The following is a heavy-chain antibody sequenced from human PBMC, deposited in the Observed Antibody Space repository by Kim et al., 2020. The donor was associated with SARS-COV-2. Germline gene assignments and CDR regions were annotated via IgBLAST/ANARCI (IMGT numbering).Heavy chain of an antibody. D-gene: IGHD5-18*01. CDR3: AKCIYSYGSYAFDI. J-gene: IGHJ3*02. Sequence: GGSLRLSCAASGFTFSNYAMNWVRQAPGKGLEWVSSIRGGSANPYYADSVKGRFTISRDNSKNTLYLQMTSLTGDDTAVYYCAKCIYSYGSYAFDIWGRGTLVTVSS. CDR2: IRGGSANP. CDR1: GFTFSNYA. V-gene: IGHV3-23*01.